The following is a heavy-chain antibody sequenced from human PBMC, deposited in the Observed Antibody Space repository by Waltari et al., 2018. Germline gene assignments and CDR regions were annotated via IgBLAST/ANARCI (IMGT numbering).Heavy chain of an antibody. V-gene: IGHV3-15*01. D-gene: IGHD3-10*01. CDR3: ATNHLVRGSHWSYGMDV. CDR2: IKSRSDGGTG. Sequence: VQLVASGGGSVQPGGSLRLSCTGPGFHLNDAWRCWVRQAAGKGLEWVGHIKSRSDGGTGEYAAPVKGRFAISRDDSKNTVWLQMDSLKTEDTAVYYCATNHLVRGSHWSYGMDVWGQGTTVTVSS. CDR1: GFHLNDAW. J-gene: IGHJ6*02.